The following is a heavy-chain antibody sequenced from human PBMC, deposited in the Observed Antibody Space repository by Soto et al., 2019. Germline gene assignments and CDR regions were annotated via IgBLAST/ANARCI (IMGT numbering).Heavy chain of an antibody. CDR2: MNPNSGNT. D-gene: IGHD5-18*01. V-gene: IGHV1-8*01. Sequence: ASVKVSCKASGYTFTSYDINWVRQATGQGLEWMGWMNPNSGNTGYAQKFQGRVTMTRNTSISTAYMELSSLRSEDTAVYYCAVFFDTAIPSYYGMDVWGQGTTVTVSS. CDR3: AVFFDTAIPSYYGMDV. J-gene: IGHJ6*02. CDR1: GYTFTSYD.